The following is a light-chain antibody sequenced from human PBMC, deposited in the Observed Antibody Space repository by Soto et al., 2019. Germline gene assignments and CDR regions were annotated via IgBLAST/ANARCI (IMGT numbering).Light chain of an antibody. V-gene: IGKV1-39*01. CDR3: QQSYNSPPIT. CDR2: AAS. Sequence: DIQMTQSPSSLSASVGDRVTITCRAGQNIFSSLNWYQQKPGKAPKLLIYAASSLQSGVPSRFSGSGSGTDFTLTITSLQPEYFATYYCQQSYNSPPITFGQGTRREIK. J-gene: IGKJ5*01. CDR1: QNIFSS.